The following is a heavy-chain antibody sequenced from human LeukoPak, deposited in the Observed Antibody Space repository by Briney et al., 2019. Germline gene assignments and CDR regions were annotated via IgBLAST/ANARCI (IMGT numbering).Heavy chain of an antibody. J-gene: IGHJ4*02. Sequence: GGSLRLSCAASGFTFSSYAMHWVRQAPGKGLEWVAVISYDGSNKYYADSVKGRFTLSRDNSKNTLYLQMNSLRAEDTAVYYCARGGQNWNDVGSYWGQGTLVTVSS. CDR1: GFTFSSYA. CDR2: ISYDGSNK. CDR3: ARGGQNWNDVGSY. V-gene: IGHV3-30*04. D-gene: IGHD1-1*01.